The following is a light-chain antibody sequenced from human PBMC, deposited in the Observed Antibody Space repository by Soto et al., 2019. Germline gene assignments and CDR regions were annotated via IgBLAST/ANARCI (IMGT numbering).Light chain of an antibody. Sequence: QSVLTQPPSASGTPGQRVTISCSESRSNIGSKTVYWYQHLPGTAPKLLIHSNNQRPSGVPDRFSGSKSGTSASLAISGLQAEDEADYYCCSYRGTYIWVFGGGTKLTVL. V-gene: IGLV1-44*01. CDR2: SNN. J-gene: IGLJ3*02. CDR1: RSNIGSKT. CDR3: CSYRGTYIWV.